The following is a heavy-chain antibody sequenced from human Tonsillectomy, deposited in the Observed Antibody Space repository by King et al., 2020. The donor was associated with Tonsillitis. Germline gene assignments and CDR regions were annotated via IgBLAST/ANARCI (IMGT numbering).Heavy chain of an antibody. CDR1: GGSISSYY. Sequence: VQLQESGPGLVKPSETLSLTCTVSGGSISSYYWSWIRQPPGKGLEWIGYIYYSGSTNCNPSLKSRVTIPVDTSKNQFSLKLSSVTAADTAVYYCASRDYFDSTFDYWGQGTLVTVSS. CDR3: ASRDYFDSTFDY. J-gene: IGHJ4*02. D-gene: IGHD3-22*01. V-gene: IGHV4-59*01. CDR2: IYYSGST.